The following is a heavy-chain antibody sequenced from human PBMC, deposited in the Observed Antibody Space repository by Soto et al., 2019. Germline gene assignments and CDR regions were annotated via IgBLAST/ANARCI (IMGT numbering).Heavy chain of an antibody. CDR2: ISDRGDI. V-gene: IGHV4-59*08. CDR3: ARGRHWFGP. CDR1: GISITSSY. Sequence: SETLSLTCTVSGISITSSYWNWFRQSPGKGLEWIGQISDRGDINYNPPLESRVAISTDTSKNQVSLTLTAVNAADTAVYFCARGRHWFGPWGQGALVTVSS. J-gene: IGHJ5*02.